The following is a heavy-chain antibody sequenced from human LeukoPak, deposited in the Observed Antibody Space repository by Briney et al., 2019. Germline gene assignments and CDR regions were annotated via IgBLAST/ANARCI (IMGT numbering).Heavy chain of an antibody. CDR2: INQGGSKV. D-gene: IGHD6-13*01. V-gene: IGHV3-7*01. J-gene: IGHJ3*02. CDR3: ARPIYSSSWDAFNI. CDR1: GFTFSSYW. Sequence: PGGSLRLSCAASGFTFSSYWMSWVRQAPGEGLECVANINQGGSKVYYVDSVKGRFTISRDKAKKSLYLQMNSLRAEDTAVYYCARPIYSSSWDAFNIWGQGTMVTVSS.